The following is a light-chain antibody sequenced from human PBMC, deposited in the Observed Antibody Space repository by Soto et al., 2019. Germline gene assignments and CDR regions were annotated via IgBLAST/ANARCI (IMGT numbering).Light chain of an antibody. J-gene: IGLJ1*01. CDR3: SSKTSSRTPFV. V-gene: IGLV2-11*01. Sequence: QSVLTQPRSVSLSPGQSVTMSCTGTSSDVGGYNYVSLYQQHPGKAPKLMIYDVSKRPSGVPDRFSGSKSGNTASLTISGLQAEDEADYYCSSKTSSRTPFVFGTGTKVTVL. CDR2: DVS. CDR1: SSDVGGYNY.